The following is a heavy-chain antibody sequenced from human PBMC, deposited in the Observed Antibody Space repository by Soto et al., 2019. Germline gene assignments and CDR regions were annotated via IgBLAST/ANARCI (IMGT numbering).Heavy chain of an antibody. D-gene: IGHD3-3*01. V-gene: IGHV6-1*01. CDR3: ARDPSYYDFWSGYMGLGYYYYGMDV. Sequence: SQTLSLTCAISGDSVSSNSAAWNWIRQSPSRGLEWLGRTYYRSKWYNDYAVSVKSRITTNPDTSKNQFSLQLNSVTPEDTAVYYCARDPSYYDFWSGYMGLGYYYYGMDVWGQGTTVTSP. J-gene: IGHJ6*02. CDR2: TYYRSKWYN. CDR1: GDSVSSNSAA.